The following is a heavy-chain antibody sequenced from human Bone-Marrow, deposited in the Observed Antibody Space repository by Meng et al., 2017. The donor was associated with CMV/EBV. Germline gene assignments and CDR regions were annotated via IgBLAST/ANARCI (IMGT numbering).Heavy chain of an antibody. CDR3: ARTAGGSYYHFDY. Sequence: ASVKASCTASGYTFTGYYMHWVRQAPGQGLEWMGWINPNSGGTNYAQKFQGRVTMTRDTSISTAYMELSRLRSDDTAVYYCARTAGGSYYHFDYWGQGKLVPVSS. D-gene: IGHD1-26*01. V-gene: IGHV1-2*02. J-gene: IGHJ4*02. CDR1: GYTFTGYY. CDR2: INPNSGGT.